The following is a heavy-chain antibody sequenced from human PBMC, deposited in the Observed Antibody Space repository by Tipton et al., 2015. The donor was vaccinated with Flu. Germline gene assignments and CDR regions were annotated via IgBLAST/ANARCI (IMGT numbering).Heavy chain of an antibody. V-gene: IGHV3-23*01. Sequence: SLRLSCAASGFTFSSYAMSWVRQAPGKGLEWVSAISGSGGSTYYADSVKGRFTISRDNAKNSLYLQMNSLRAEDTALYYCAKDSHSSGWYDGVYWGQGTLVTVSS. D-gene: IGHD6-19*01. CDR2: ISGSGGST. J-gene: IGHJ4*02. CDR3: AKDSHSSGWYDGVY. CDR1: GFTFSSYA.